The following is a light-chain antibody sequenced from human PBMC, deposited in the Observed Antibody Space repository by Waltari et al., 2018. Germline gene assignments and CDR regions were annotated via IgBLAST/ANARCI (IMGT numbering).Light chain of an antibody. J-gene: IGKJ1*01. CDR1: RSVSRN. V-gene: IGKV3-15*01. CDR2: AAS. Sequence: EVVMTQFPATLSVSPGESATLSCRASRSVSRNIVWYQQRPGRAPRPLIYAASTRATDTPARFSGSGSGTEFSLTISRLQSEDFAVYYCQQFNDWPQTFGQGTRVEIK. CDR3: QQFNDWPQT.